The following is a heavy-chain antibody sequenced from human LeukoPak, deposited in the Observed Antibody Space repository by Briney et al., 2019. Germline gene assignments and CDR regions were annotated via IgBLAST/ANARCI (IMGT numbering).Heavy chain of an antibody. CDR1: GGSFSGYY. Sequence: PSETLSLTCAVYGGSFSGYYWSWIRQPAGKGLEWIGRIYTSGSTNYNPSLKSRVTISVDTSKNQFSLKLSSVTAADTAVYYCARAPWSITIFLDYWGQGTLVTVYS. V-gene: IGHV4-59*10. J-gene: IGHJ4*02. D-gene: IGHD3-9*01. CDR2: IYTSGST. CDR3: ARAPWSITIFLDY.